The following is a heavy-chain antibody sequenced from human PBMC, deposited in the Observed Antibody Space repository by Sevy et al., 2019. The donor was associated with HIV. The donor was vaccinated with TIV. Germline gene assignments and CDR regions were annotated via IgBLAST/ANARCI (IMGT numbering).Heavy chain of an antibody. CDR1: GFTFDDYA. D-gene: IGHD6-13*01. V-gene: IGHV3-9*01. J-gene: IGHJ6*02. Sequence: GGSLRLSCAASGFTFDDYAMHWVRQAPGKGLEWVSGISWNSGSIGYADSVKGRFTISRDNAKNSLYLQMNSLRAEDTALYYCAKDTTPAAGYYYYGMDVWGQGTTVTVSS. CDR2: ISWNSGSI. CDR3: AKDTTPAAGYYYYGMDV.